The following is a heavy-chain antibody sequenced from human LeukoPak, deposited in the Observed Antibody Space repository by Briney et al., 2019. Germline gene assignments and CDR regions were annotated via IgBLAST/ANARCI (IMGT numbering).Heavy chain of an antibody. D-gene: IGHD3-22*01. CDR2: ISYDGSHI. J-gene: IGHJ4*02. V-gene: IGHV3-30*18. CDR3: AKGRSYDSSGYEFDF. Sequence: GGSLRLSCAASGFTFNNYGMHWVRQAPGKGLEWVAVISYDGSHISYVDSVKGRFTISRDDSKSTLFLQMISLRGEDAAVYYCAKGRSYDSSGYEFDFWGQGTLVTVSP. CDR1: GFTFNNYG.